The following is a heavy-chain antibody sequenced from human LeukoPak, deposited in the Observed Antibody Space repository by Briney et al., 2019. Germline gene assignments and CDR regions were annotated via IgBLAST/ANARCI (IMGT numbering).Heavy chain of an antibody. D-gene: IGHD2-21*02. V-gene: IGHV1-69*13. J-gene: IGHJ4*02. CDR2: IIPIFGTA. CDR1: GGTFSSYA. Sequence: ASVKVSRKASGGTFSSYAISWVRQAPGQGLEWMGGIIPIFGTANYAQKFQGRVTITADESTSTAYMELSSLRSEDTAVYYCARDLTPYCGGDCSLDYWGQGTLVTVSS. CDR3: ARDLTPYCGGDCSLDY.